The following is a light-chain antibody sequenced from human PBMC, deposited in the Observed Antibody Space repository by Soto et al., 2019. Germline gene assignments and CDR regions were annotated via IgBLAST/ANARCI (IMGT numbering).Light chain of an antibody. CDR3: ATWDNSLSGYV. V-gene: IGLV1-44*01. CDR1: RSNIGSNT. J-gene: IGLJ1*01. Sequence: SVLTQPPSASGTPGQRVTISCSGGRSNIGSNTVNWYQQLPGTAPKPLMYSNNQRPSGVPDRFSGSKSGTSASLDISGLQSEDEADYYCATWDNSLSGYVFGTGTKVTVL. CDR2: SNN.